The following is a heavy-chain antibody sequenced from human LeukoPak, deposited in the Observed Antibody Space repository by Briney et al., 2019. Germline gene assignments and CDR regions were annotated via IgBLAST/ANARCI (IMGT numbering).Heavy chain of an antibody. V-gene: IGHV3-21*06. CDR2: ISSSSSYI. CDR3: AKDQGSAWYGGIEY. Sequence: GGSLRLSCAASGFTFSSYTMNWVRQAPGKGLEWVSSISSSSSYIYYADSVKGRFTISRDNAKNSLYLQMNSLRAEDTAVYYCAKDQGSAWYGGIEYWGQGTLVTVSS. CDR1: GFTFSSYT. D-gene: IGHD6-19*01. J-gene: IGHJ4*02.